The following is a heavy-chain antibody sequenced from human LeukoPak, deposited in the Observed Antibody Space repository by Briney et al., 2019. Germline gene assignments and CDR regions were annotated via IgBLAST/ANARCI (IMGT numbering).Heavy chain of an antibody. J-gene: IGHJ4*01. Sequence: GRSLRLSCAASGFTFSSYAMHWVRQAPGKGLEWVSTLSGSGITTYYADSVKGRFTISRDNSKNTLYLQMNSLRAEDTAVYYCAKGTYSSGWSYFDYWGHGTLVTVSS. CDR1: GFTFSSYA. CDR3: AKGTYSSGWSYFDY. V-gene: IGHV3-23*01. D-gene: IGHD6-19*01. CDR2: LSGSGITT.